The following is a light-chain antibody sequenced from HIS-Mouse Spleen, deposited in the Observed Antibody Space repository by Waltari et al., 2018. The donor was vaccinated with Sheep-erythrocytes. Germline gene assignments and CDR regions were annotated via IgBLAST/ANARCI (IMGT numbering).Light chain of an antibody. V-gene: IGLV2-23*02. CDR3: CSYAGSSTPWV. CDR1: SRDVGCYNL. CDR2: EVS. Sequence: QSALTQPAPVSGSPGQSLTFPCTGTSRDVGCYNLASWNQQNPGKAPKLMIYEVSNRPSGVSKRFSGSKSGNTASLTISGLQAEDEADYYCCSYAGSSTPWVFGGGTKLTVL. J-gene: IGLJ3*02.